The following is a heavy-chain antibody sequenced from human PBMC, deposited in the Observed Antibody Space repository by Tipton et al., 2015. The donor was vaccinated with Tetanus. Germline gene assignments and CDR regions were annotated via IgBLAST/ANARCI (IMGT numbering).Heavy chain of an antibody. CDR1: GYTFNRYD. CDR2: MNPNSGNT. D-gene: IGHD6-6*01. J-gene: IGHJ5*02. Sequence: QLVQSGAEVKKPGASVKVSCKASGYTFNRYDINWARQATGPGLEWMGWMNPNSGNTGYAQKFQGRVTMTRNTSISTAYMELSSLRSEDTAVYYCARGGYSSSTFDPWGQGTLVTVSS. V-gene: IGHV1-8*01. CDR3: ARGGYSSSTFDP.